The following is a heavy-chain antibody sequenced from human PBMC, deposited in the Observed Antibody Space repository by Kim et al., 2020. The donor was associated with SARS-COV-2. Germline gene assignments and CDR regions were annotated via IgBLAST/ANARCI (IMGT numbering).Heavy chain of an antibody. D-gene: IGHD5-12*01. CDR1: GGSISSGGYY. CDR3: ARERNIVSTGRWFDP. Sequence: SETLSLTCTVSGGSISSGGYYWSWIRQHPGKGLEWIGYIYYSGSTYYNPSLQSRITISIDTSRKQFSLKLSSVTAADTAVYYCARERNIVSTGRWFDPWGQGTLVTVSS. CDR2: IYYSGST. V-gene: IGHV4-31*03. J-gene: IGHJ5*02.